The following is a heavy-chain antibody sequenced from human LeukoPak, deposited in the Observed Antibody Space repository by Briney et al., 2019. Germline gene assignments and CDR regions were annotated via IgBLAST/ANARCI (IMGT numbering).Heavy chain of an antibody. CDR2: IIPIFGTA. CDR1: GYIFMQYA. J-gene: IGHJ1*01. Sequence: SVKVSCKASGYIFMQYAISWVRQAPGQGLEWMGRIIPIFGTANYAQKFQGRVTITTDESTSTAYMELSSLRSEDTAVYYCARGGYDILTGYYKGRPAEYFQHWGQGTLVTVSS. D-gene: IGHD3-9*01. CDR3: ARGGYDILTGYYKGRPAEYFQH. V-gene: IGHV1-69*05.